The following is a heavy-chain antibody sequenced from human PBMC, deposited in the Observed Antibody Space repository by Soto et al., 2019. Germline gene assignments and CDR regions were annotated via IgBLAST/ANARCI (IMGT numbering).Heavy chain of an antibody. CDR2: IDPSGGST. CDR3: ARSHNWRLGQN. D-gene: IGHD1-20*01. Sequence: QVQLVQSGAEVKKPGASVKVSCKASGYTFTNYYMHWVRQAPGQGLEWMGIIDPSGGSTSYAQKFQGRVTMTRDTSTSTVYIEVSSLRSEDTAVYYCARSHNWRLGQNWGQGTLVTVSS. J-gene: IGHJ4*02. V-gene: IGHV1-46*01. CDR1: GYTFTNYY.